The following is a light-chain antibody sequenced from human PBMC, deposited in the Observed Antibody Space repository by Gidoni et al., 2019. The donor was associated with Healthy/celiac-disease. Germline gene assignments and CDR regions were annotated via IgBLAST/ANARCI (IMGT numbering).Light chain of an antibody. J-gene: IGKJ1*01. CDR2: GAS. CDR1: QSVSSN. Sequence: EILMPQSPATRSVSPGERATLSCRASQSVSSNLAWYQQKPGQAPRLLIYGASTRATGIPARFSGSGSGTEFTLTISSLQSEDFAVYYCQQYNNWPSMTFGQGTKVEIK. CDR3: QQYNNWPSMT. V-gene: IGKV3-15*01.